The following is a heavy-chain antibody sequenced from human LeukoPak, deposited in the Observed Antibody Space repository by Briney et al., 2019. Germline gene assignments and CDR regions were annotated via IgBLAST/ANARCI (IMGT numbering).Heavy chain of an antibody. CDR1: GFSFTNYD. J-gene: IGHJ6*02. CDR2: TSLDGSNK. CDR3: ARAEYDRSGSIYYYYGMDI. Sequence: GGSLRLSCVASGFSFTNYDIHWVRQAPGRGLEWVAVTSLDGSNKLYTDTVRGQFIISRDNSKNTLYLQMNSLRREDTAEYYCARAEYDRSGSIYYYYGMDIWGQGTTVTVSS. V-gene: IGHV3-30-3*01. D-gene: IGHD3-22*01.